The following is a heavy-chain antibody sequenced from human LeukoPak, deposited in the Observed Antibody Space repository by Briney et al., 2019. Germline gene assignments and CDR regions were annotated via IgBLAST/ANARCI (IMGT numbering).Heavy chain of an antibody. J-gene: IGHJ4*02. Sequence: GGSLRLSCAASGFTFSSYAMSWVRQAPGKGLEWVSAISGSGGSTYYADSVKGRFTISRDNSKNTLYLQMNSLRAEDTAVYYCAKGGYSSSWYRPFDYWGQGTLVTVSS. D-gene: IGHD6-13*01. V-gene: IGHV3-23*01. CDR2: ISGSGGST. CDR3: AKGGYSSSWYRPFDY. CDR1: GFTFSSYA.